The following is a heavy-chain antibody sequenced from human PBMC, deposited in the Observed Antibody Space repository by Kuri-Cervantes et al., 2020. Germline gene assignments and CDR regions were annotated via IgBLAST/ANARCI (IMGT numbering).Heavy chain of an antibody. CDR3: ARGYYGSGSYYNAPGY. Sequence: ASVKVSCKASGYTFTSYGISWVRQAPGQGLEWMGWISAYNGNTNYAQELQGRVTMTTDTSTSTAYMELRSLRSDDTAVYYCARGYYGSGSYYNAPGYWGQGTLVTVSS. D-gene: IGHD3-10*01. V-gene: IGHV1-18*01. CDR1: GYTFTSYG. CDR2: ISAYNGNT. J-gene: IGHJ4*02.